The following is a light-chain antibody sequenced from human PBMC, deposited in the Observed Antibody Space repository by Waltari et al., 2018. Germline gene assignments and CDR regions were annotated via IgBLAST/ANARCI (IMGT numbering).Light chain of an antibody. CDR3: MQALQTPLT. CDR1: QSLLHSNGNTY. Sequence: DIVMTQSPLSLPVSLGEPASISCRSSQSLLHSNGNTYLDWYLQKPGQSPQLLIYLGSNRASGVPDRFSGSESGTDFTLKISRVEAEDVGVYYCMQALQTPLTFGGGTKVEIK. J-gene: IGKJ4*01. V-gene: IGKV2-28*01. CDR2: LGS.